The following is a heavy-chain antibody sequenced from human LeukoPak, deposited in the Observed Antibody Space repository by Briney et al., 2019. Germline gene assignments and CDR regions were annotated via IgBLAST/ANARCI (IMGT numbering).Heavy chain of an antibody. J-gene: IGHJ4*02. V-gene: IGHV3-73*01. Sequence: PGGSLRLSCAASGFTFSGSAMHWVRQASGKGLEWVGRIRSKANSYATAYAASVKGRLTISRDDSKNTAYLQMNSLKTEDTAVYYCTTRGMTTVTARDYWGQGTLVTVSS. CDR2: IRSKANSYAT. D-gene: IGHD4-17*01. CDR3: TTRGMTTVTARDY. CDR1: GFTFSGSA.